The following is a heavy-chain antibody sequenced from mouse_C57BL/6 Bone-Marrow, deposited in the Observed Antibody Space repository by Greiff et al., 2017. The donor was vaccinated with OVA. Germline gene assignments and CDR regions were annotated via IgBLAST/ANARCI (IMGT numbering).Heavy chain of an antibody. CDR2: FSSGGDYI. Sequence: EVKVVESGEGLVKPGGSLKLSCAASGFTFSSYAMSWVRQTPEKRLEWVAYFSSGGDYIYYADTVKGRFTISRDNARNTLYLQMSSLKSEDTAMYYCTRDGYYAMDYWGQGTSVTVSS. V-gene: IGHV5-9-1*02. D-gene: IGHD2-3*01. J-gene: IGHJ4*01. CDR1: GFTFSSYA. CDR3: TRDGYYAMDY.